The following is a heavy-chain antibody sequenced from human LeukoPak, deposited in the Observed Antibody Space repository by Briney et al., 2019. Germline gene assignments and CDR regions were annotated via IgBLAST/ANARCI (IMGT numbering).Heavy chain of an antibody. CDR1: GFTFSSYA. J-gene: IGHJ4*02. D-gene: IGHD3-22*01. CDR2: ISGSGGST. CDR3: AKEPTDYYDTSGYYLSDY. V-gene: IGHV3-23*01. Sequence: GGSLRLSCAASGFTFSSYAMSGVRQAPGKGLEWVSAISGSGGSTYYADSAKGRFTISRDNSKNTLYLQMNSLRAEDTAVYYCAKEPTDYYDTSGYYLSDYWGQGTLVTVSS.